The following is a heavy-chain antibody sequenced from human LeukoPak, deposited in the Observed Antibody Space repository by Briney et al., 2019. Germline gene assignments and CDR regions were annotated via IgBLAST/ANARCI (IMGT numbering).Heavy chain of an antibody. J-gene: IGHJ4*02. CDR3: ARESNSGYYLSY. D-gene: IGHD3-22*01. CDR2: IYANGRT. V-gene: IGHV3-66*01. CDR1: GFTVSGNY. Sequence: GSLRLSCAASGFTVSGNYMSWVRQAPGKGPEWVSVIYANGRTYYADSVKGRFTISRDNSKNTLYLQMNSLRAEDTAVYYCARESNSGYYLSYWGQETLVTVSS.